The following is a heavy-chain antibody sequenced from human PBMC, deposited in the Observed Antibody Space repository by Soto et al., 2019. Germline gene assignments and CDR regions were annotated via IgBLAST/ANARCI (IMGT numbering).Heavy chain of an antibody. V-gene: IGHV1-2*04. D-gene: IGHD6-6*01. CDR2: INPNSGGT. CDR1: GYTFTGYY. J-gene: IGHJ1*01. CDR3: ARVEAPAARPGA. Sequence: ASVKVSCKASGYTFTGYYMHWVRQAPGQGLEWMGWINPNSGGTNYAQKFQGWVTMTRDTSTSTAYMELSRLRSEDTAVYYCARVEAPAARPGAWGQGTPVPVSS.